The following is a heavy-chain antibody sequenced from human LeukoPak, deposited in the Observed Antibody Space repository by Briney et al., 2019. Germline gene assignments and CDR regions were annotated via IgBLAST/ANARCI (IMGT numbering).Heavy chain of an antibody. CDR2: ISSSGSTI. D-gene: IGHD3-10*01. CDR1: GFTFSNYW. Sequence: GGSLRLSCAASGFTFSNYWMSWIRQAPGKGLEWVSYISSSGSTIYYADSVKGRFTISRDNAKNSLYLQMNSLRAEDTAVYYCARGKDRGVIASLGLDYWGQGTLVTVSS. V-gene: IGHV3-11*01. CDR3: ARGKDRGVIASLGLDY. J-gene: IGHJ4*02.